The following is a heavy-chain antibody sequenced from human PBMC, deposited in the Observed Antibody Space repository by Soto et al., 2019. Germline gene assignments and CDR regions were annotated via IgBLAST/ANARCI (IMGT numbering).Heavy chain of an antibody. D-gene: IGHD3-3*01. J-gene: IGHJ4*02. Sequence: AASVKVSCKASGGTFSSYTISWVRQAPGQGLEWMGGIIPIFGTANYAQKFQGRVTITADESTSTAYMELSSLRSEDTAVYYCARFGDFWSGYWVDYWGQGTLVTVSS. CDR3: ARFGDFWSGYWVDY. CDR2: IIPIFGTA. V-gene: IGHV1-69*13. CDR1: GGTFSSYT.